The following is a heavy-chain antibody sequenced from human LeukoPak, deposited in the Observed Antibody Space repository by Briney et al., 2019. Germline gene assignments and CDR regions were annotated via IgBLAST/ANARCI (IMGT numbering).Heavy chain of an antibody. D-gene: IGHD5-24*01. CDR2: VTGSGHST. CDR1: GFTFSSYA. J-gene: IGHJ2*01. V-gene: IGHV3-23*01. Sequence: GGSLRLSCAASGFTFSSYAMSWVRQAPGKGLEWVSGVTGSGHSTYYVDSVKGRFTISRDNFKNTLYLQMNGLRAEDTAVYYCAKDERMATIDWYFDLWGRGTLVSVSS. CDR3: AKDERMATIDWYFDL.